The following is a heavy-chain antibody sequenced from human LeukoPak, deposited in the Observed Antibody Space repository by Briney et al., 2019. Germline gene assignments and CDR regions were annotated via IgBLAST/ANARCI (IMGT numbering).Heavy chain of an antibody. CDR1: GLTLTTYS. J-gene: IGHJ3*02. CDR2: ISSSSTTI. V-gene: IGHV3-48*02. D-gene: IGHD6-13*01. Sequence: PGGSLRLSCAASGLTLTTYSMNWVRQAPGKGLEWVSYISSSSTTIFYADSVKGRFTISRDNAKNSLFLQMNSLRDEDTAVYYCAREDLVVSGRAAVGTKAFDIWGQGTMVTVST. CDR3: AREDLVVSGRAAVGTKAFDI.